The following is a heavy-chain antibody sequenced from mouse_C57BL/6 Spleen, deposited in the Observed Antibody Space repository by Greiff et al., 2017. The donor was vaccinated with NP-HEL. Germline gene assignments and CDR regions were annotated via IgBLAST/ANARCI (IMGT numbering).Heavy chain of an antibody. Sequence: VHVKQSGPELVKPGASVKISCKASGYSFTDYNMNWVKQSNGKSLEWIGVINPNYGTTSYNQKFKGKATLTVDQSSSTAYMQLNSLTSEDSAVYYCAIHYYGSSSYAMDYWGQGTSVTVSS. CDR1: GYSFTDYN. V-gene: IGHV1-39*01. D-gene: IGHD1-1*01. CDR2: INPNYGTT. J-gene: IGHJ4*01. CDR3: AIHYYGSSSYAMDY.